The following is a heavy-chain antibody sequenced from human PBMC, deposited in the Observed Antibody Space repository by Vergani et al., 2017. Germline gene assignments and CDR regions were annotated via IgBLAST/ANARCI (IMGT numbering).Heavy chain of an antibody. Sequence: QVQLQESGPGLVKPSETLSLPCTVSGGSISSYYWSWIRQPPGKGLEWIGYIYYSGSTNYNPSLKSRVTISVDTSKNQFSLKLSSVTAADTAVYYCARSPGGYYYDSSGYLYFDYWGQGTLVTVSS. CDR2: IYYSGST. CDR3: ARSPGGYYYDSSGYLYFDY. CDR1: GGSISSYY. V-gene: IGHV4-59*01. J-gene: IGHJ4*02. D-gene: IGHD3-22*01.